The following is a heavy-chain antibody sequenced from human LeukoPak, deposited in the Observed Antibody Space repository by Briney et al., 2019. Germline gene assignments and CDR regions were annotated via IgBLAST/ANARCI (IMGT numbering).Heavy chain of an antibody. J-gene: IGHJ1*01. CDR1: GYTFSGYY. CDR2: INPNSGGT. D-gene: IGHD6-13*01. Sequence: ASVKVSCKASGYTFSGYYMHWVRQAPGQGLEWMGWINPNSGGTNYAQKFQGRVTITRDTSISTAYMELCRLRSDDTAVYYCARGYPLSTTAAGTYFQHWGQGTLVTLSS. CDR3: ARGYPLSTTAAGTYFQH. V-gene: IGHV1-2*02.